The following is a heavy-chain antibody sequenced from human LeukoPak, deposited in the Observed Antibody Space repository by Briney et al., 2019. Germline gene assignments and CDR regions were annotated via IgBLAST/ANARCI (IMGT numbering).Heavy chain of an antibody. D-gene: IGHD2-2*01. Sequence: ASVEVSCKASGYTFTSYGISWVRQAPGQGLEWMGWISAYNGNTNYAQKLQGRVTMTTDTSTSTAYMELRSLRSDDTAVYYCARVTAPMPVSRLYYYYGMDVWGQGTTVTVSS. J-gene: IGHJ6*02. V-gene: IGHV1-18*01. CDR3: ARVTAPMPVSRLYYYYGMDV. CDR2: ISAYNGNT. CDR1: GYTFTSYG.